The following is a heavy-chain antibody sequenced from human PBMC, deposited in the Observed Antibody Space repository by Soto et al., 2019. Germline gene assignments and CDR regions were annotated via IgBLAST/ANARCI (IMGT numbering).Heavy chain of an antibody. CDR3: ARGFHSFDM. CDR1: GFTFSDHY. Sequence: EVQLVESGGGLVQPGGSLRLSCAASGFTFSDHYMDWVRQAPGKGLEWIGRSTNKVTSYTTIYGASVQGRFTVSRDESTNSLYLQMDSLKSEDTAVYYCARGFHSFDMWGQGTVVTVSS. J-gene: IGHJ3*02. CDR2: STNKVTSYTT. V-gene: IGHV3-72*01.